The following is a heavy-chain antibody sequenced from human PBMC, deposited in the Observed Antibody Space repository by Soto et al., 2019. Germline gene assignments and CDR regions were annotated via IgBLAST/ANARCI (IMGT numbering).Heavy chain of an antibody. CDR1: GGSISSYY. V-gene: IGHV4-59*08. CDR2: IYYSRST. J-gene: IGHJ4*02. Sequence: QVQLQESGPGLVKPSETLSLTCTVSGGSISSYYWSWIRQPPGKGLEWIGYIYYSRSTNYNPSLKRRVPIAVDPSKTQFSLKLSSVTAADTAVYYCARRYGYSFDYWGQGTLVTVSS. CDR3: ARRYGYSFDY. D-gene: IGHD1-1*01.